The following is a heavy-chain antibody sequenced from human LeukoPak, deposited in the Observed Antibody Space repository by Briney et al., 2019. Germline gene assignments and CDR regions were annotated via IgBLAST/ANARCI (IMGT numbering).Heavy chain of an antibody. CDR3: ARAPGEFPPFDY. CDR2: VSTYNANT. D-gene: IGHD3-16*01. J-gene: IGHJ4*02. V-gene: IGHV1-18*01. CDR1: GYTFISYD. Sequence: ASVKVSCEASGYTFISYDITWVRQAPGQGLEWMGWVSTYNANTNYAQKLQGRLTMTTDASTSTAYMELRSLTSDDTAVYYCARAPGEFPPFDYWGQGTLVTVSS.